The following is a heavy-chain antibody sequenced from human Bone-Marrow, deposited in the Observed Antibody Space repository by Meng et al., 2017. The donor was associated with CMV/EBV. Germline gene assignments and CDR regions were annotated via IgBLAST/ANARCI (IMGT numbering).Heavy chain of an antibody. J-gene: IGHJ6*02. CDR2: IYYSGNT. V-gene: IGHV4-59*01. CDR1: GGSMNTYY. Sequence: GSLRLSCTVSGGSMNTYYWSWIRQSPGKGLQWIGYIYYSGNTNYNPSLRSRVTISVDTSKNQFSLKLSSVTAADTAVYYCARDRLYCSSTSCPKINYYYGMDVWGQGTTVTVSS. CDR3: ARDRLYCSSTSCPKINYYYGMDV. D-gene: IGHD2-2*01.